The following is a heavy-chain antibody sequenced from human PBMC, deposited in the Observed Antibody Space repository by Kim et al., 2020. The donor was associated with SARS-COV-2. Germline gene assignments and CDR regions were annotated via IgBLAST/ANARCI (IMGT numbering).Heavy chain of an antibody. Sequence: STNYAQKFQGRVNMTRDTSISTCYMELSRLRSDDTAVYYCARERYSSGWDWGQGTLVTVSS. J-gene: IGHJ4*02. D-gene: IGHD6-19*01. V-gene: IGHV1-2*02. CDR2: ST. CDR3: ARERYSSGWD.